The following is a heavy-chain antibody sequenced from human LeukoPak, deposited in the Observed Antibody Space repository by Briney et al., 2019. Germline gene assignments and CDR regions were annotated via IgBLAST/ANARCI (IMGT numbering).Heavy chain of an antibody. V-gene: IGHV1-18*01. CDR2: ISAYNGNT. D-gene: IGHD5-12*01. Sequence: ASVKVSCKASGYTFTSYGISWVRQAPGQGLGWKGWISAYNGNTNYAQKFQGRVTMTTDTSTSTAYMELRSLRPDDTAVYYCARGDIVATIRYYYYGMDVWGQGTTVTVSS. J-gene: IGHJ6*02. CDR1: GYTFTSYG. CDR3: ARGDIVATIRYYYYGMDV.